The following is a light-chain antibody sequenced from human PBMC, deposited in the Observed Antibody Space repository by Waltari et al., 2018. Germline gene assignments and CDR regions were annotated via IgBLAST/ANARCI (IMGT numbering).Light chain of an antibody. CDR2: EVS. CDR1: SSAVGGYNY. CDR3: SSYTSSSTVV. J-gene: IGLJ2*01. V-gene: IGLV2-14*01. Sequence: QSALTQPASVSGSPGQSITIPCTGTSSAVGGYNYASWYHQHPATAPKLMIYEVSNRPSGVSNRFSGSKSGNTASLTISGLQAEDEADYYCSSYTSSSTVVFGGGTKLTVL.